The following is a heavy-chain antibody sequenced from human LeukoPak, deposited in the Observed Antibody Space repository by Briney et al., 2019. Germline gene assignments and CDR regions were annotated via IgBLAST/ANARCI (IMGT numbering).Heavy chain of an antibody. J-gene: IGHJ4*02. CDR3: ARDRAVVVAATDY. D-gene: IGHD2-15*01. Sequence: ASVKVSCKASVYTFTTYGISWVRQAPGQGLEWMGWISPYNGNTNYAQNLQGRVTMTTDTSTSTAYMELRSLRSDDTAVYYCARDRAVVVAATDYWGQGTLVTVSS. CDR2: ISPYNGNT. CDR1: VYTFTTYG. V-gene: IGHV1-18*01.